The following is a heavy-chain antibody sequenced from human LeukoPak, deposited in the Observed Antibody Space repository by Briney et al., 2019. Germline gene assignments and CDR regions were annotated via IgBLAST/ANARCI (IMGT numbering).Heavy chain of an antibody. Sequence: GGSRRLSCAASGFTFNNYEMNWVRQAPGKGLEWVSYISSTSGTKDYADSVKGRFTISRDSAKNSLYLQMNSLRAEDTAVYYCARALYDSSDSDAFDIWGQGTMVTVSS. CDR1: GFTFNNYE. V-gene: IGHV3-48*03. D-gene: IGHD3-22*01. CDR2: ISSTSGTK. J-gene: IGHJ3*02. CDR3: ARALYDSSDSDAFDI.